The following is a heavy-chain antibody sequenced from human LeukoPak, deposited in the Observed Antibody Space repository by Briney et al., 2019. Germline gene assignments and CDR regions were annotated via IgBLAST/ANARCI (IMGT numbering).Heavy chain of an antibody. CDR3: ASPYTSRFDY. CDR1: GSSISRYY. D-gene: IGHD3-16*01. V-gene: IGHV4-59*01. J-gene: IGHJ4*02. Sequence: SSETLSLTCTFSGSSISRYYWSRIRQPPGKGLEWIGYVSYNGSTNYNPSLGSRVTISEDTSKNQFSLKLSSLTTADTAVYYCASPYTSRFDYWGQGALVIVSS. CDR2: VSYNGST.